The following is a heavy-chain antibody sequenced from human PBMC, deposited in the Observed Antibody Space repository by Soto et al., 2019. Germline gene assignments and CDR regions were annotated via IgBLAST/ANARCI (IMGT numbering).Heavy chain of an antibody. CDR2: ISGSGGST. V-gene: IGHV3-23*01. CDR3: AKEGKDPLWCGEVEGYFDY. J-gene: IGHJ4*02. D-gene: IGHD3-10*01. CDR1: GFTFSSYA. Sequence: EVQLLESGGGLVQPGGSLRLSCAASGFTFSSYAMSWVRQAPGKGLEWVSAISGSGGSTYYADSVKGRFTISRDNSKNXLXXQMNSLRAEGTAVYYCAKEGKDPLWCGEVEGYFDYWGQGPLVTVSS.